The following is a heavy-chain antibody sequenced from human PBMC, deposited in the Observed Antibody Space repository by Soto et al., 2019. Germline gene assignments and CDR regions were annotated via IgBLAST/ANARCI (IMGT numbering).Heavy chain of an antibody. D-gene: IGHD2-15*01. V-gene: IGHV5-10-1*01. Sequence: PGESLKISCKGSGYSFTSYWISWVRQMPGKGLEWMGSIDPSDSYTNYSPSLQGHVTISADKSISTAYLQWSSLKASDTAMYYCGRHDFVVVVAANRLNWFDPWGQGTLVTVSS. CDR1: GYSFTSYW. CDR3: GRHDFVVVVAANRLNWFDP. J-gene: IGHJ5*02. CDR2: IDPSDSYT.